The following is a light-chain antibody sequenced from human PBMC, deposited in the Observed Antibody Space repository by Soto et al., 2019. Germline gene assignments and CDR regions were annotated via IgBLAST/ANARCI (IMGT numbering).Light chain of an antibody. CDR3: QQRSDWPLT. Sequence: EIVLTQSPATLSLSPGERATLSCRASQSISSHLAWYQQKPGQPPRLLMYDASSRATGIPARFSGSGSGTDFTLTISSVEPEDCAVYYCQQRSDWPLTFGGGTKVEI. CDR1: QSISSH. J-gene: IGKJ4*01. CDR2: DAS. V-gene: IGKV3-11*01.